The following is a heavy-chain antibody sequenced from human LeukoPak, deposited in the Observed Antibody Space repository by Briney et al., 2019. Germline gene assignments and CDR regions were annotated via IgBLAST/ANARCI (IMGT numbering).Heavy chain of an antibody. J-gene: IGHJ5*02. D-gene: IGHD2-15*01. Sequence: PSETLSLTCTVSGVSISSYYRRWIRQPPGKGLEGIGSIYYSGRPNYNPSLKSRVTISVDTAKNQFSLKLSSVTAADTAVYYCAREQPDCSGGSCYLGWFDPWGQGTLVTVSS. CDR1: GVSISSYY. CDR2: IYYSGRP. V-gene: IGHV4-59*01. CDR3: AREQPDCSGGSCYLGWFDP.